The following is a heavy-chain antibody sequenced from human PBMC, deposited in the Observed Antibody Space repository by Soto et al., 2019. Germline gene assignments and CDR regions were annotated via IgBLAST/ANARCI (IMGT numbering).Heavy chain of an antibody. J-gene: IGHJ3*02. D-gene: IGHD6-13*01. CDR2: ISGSGGST. CDR1: GFTFSSYA. Sequence: GGSLRLSCAASGFTFSSYAMSWVRQAPGKGLEWVSAISGSGGSTYYADSVKGRFTISRDNSKNTLYLQMNSLRAEDTAVYYCAKDPSPGIAAAMVRSAFDIWGQGTMVTVSS. CDR3: AKDPSPGIAAAMVRSAFDI. V-gene: IGHV3-23*01.